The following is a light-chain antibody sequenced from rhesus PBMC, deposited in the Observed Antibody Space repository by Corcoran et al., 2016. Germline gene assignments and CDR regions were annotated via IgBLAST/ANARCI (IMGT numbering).Light chain of an antibody. V-gene: IGKV2-104*02. J-gene: IGKJ3*01. CDR2: EVS. Sequence: DIVMTQTPLSLPVTPGEPASISCRSSQSLLDSEDGNTYLDWYLQKPGRCPQLLFYEVSNRASGVPERVVGSGADTDFTLKISRVEAEDVGVYYCIQALEFPFTFGPGTKLDIK. CDR1: QSLLDSEDGNTY. CDR3: IQALEFPFT.